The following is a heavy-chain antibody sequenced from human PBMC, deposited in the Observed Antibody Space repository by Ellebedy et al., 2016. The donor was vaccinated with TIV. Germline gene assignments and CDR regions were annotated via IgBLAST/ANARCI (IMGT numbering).Heavy chain of an antibody. CDR2: INPSGGST. CDR3: ARGGKKGVRGYTWFDP. Sequence: AASVKVSCKASGYTFTSYYIHWVRQAPGQGLEWMGIINPSGGSTTYAQKLQDRVTMTSDTSTSTVYMELNSLRSEDTAVYYCARGGKKGVRGYTWFDPWGQGTLVTVSS. D-gene: IGHD3-10*01. CDR1: GYTFTSYY. J-gene: IGHJ5*02. V-gene: IGHV1-46*04.